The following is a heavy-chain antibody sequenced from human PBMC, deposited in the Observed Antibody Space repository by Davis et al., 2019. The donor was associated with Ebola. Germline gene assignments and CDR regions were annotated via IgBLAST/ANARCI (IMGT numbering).Heavy chain of an antibody. J-gene: IGHJ4*02. D-gene: IGHD3-22*01. CDR3: ARGGLGYYDSSGYNK. V-gene: IGHV4-38-2*02. CDR1: GYSISSGYY. Sequence: MPSETLSLTCTVSGYSISSGYYWGWIRQPPGKGLEWIGSIYHSGSTYYNPSLKSQVTISVDTSKNQFSLKLSSVTAADTAVYYCARGGLGYYDSSGYNKWGQGTLVTVSS. CDR2: IYHSGST.